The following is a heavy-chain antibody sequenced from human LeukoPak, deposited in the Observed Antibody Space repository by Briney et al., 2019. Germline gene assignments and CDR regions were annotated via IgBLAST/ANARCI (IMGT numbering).Heavy chain of an antibody. CDR3: ARDEIHYDILTGYRHFDY. D-gene: IGHD3-9*01. V-gene: IGHV3-9*01. J-gene: IGHJ4*02. CDR2: ISWNSGSI. CDR1: GFTFDDYA. Sequence: GGSLRLSCAASGFTFDDYAMHWVRQAPGKGLEWVSGISWNSGSIGYADSVKDRFTISRDNAKNSMYLQMNSLRAEDTAVYYCARDEIHYDILTGYRHFDYWGQGTLVTVFS.